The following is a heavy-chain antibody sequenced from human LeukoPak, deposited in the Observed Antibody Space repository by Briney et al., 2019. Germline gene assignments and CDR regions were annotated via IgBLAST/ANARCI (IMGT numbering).Heavy chain of an antibody. V-gene: IGHV3-23*01. D-gene: IGHD2-15*01. Sequence: GGSLRLSCAASGFTFSSYAMSWVRQAPGKGLEWVSAISGSGGSTYYADSVKGRFTISRDNSKNTLYLQMNSLRAEDTAVYYCAVDPDIVVVVAATESWFDPWGQGTLVTVSS. CDR1: GFTFSSYA. CDR3: AVDPDIVVVVAATESWFDP. CDR2: ISGSGGST. J-gene: IGHJ5*02.